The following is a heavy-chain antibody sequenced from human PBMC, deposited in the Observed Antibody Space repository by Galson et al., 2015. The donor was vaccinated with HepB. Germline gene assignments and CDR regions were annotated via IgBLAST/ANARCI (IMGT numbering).Heavy chain of an antibody. CDR1: GGSISSYY. Sequence: ETLSLTCTVSGGSISSYYWSWIRQPAGKGLEWIGRIYTSGSTNYNPSLKSRVTMSVDTSKNQFSLKLSSVTAADTAVYYCARDRPYYDSSGYYYGRGFDYWGQGTLVTVSS. CDR2: IYTSGST. CDR3: ARDRPYYDSSGYYYGRGFDY. V-gene: IGHV4-4*07. J-gene: IGHJ4*02. D-gene: IGHD3-22*01.